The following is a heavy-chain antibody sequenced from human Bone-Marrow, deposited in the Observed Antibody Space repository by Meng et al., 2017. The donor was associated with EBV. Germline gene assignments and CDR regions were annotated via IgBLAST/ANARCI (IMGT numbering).Heavy chain of an antibody. CDR3: ARVVARSYFDY. CDR2: IYHSGSI. Sequence: QLPGSGQGLVRPSQTLSPTCAVSGGSLSMGGYSWSWIPQPPGKGLEWIGYIYHSGSIYYNPSLKSRVTISVDRSKNQFSLKLSSVTAADTAVYYCARVVARSYFDYWGQGTLVTVSS. CDR1: GGSLSMGGYS. J-gene: IGHJ4*02. V-gene: IGHV4-30-2*01.